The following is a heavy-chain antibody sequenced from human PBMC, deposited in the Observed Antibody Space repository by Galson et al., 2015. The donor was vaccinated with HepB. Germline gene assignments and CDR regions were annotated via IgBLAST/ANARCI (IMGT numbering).Heavy chain of an antibody. J-gene: IGHJ2*01. V-gene: IGHV4-59*08. CDR1: GGSITGYY. Sequence: TLSLTCTLSGGSITGYYLSWLRQPPGKGLEWIGYIYYSGSTSYNPSLKSRVTISVDTSKNQSSLKLSSVTAADTAVYYCARQHPPLLEHDYGDYPLWYFALWGRGTLVTVSS. CDR3: ARQHPPLLEHDYGDYPLWYFAL. CDR2: IYYSGST. D-gene: IGHD4-17*01.